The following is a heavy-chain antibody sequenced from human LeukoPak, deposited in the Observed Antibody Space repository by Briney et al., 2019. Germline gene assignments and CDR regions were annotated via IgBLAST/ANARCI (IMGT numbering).Heavy chain of an antibody. CDR1: GGTFSSYA. CDR3: ARDLGVAVAGMGEFDY. V-gene: IGHV1-69*13. J-gene: IGHJ4*02. CDR2: IIPIFGTA. Sequence: GASVKVSCKXSGGTFSSYAISWVRQAPRQGLEWMGGIIPIFGTANYAQKFQGRVTITADESTSTAYMELSSLRSEDTAVYHCARDLGVAVAGMGEFDYWGQGTLVTVSS. D-gene: IGHD6-19*01.